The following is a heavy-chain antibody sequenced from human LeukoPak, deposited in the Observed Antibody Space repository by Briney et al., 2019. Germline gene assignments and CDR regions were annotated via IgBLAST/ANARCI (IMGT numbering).Heavy chain of an antibody. Sequence: GGSLRLSCAASGFIFTNYWMSWVRQAPGKGLEWVANIKQDGSEKYYVDSVKGRFTISRDNSKNTLCLQMDSLRAEDTAVNYCVKGSYYESSGHYYFDYWGQGTLVTVSS. V-gene: IGHV3-7*03. CDR2: IKQDGSEK. D-gene: IGHD3-22*01. CDR3: VKGSYYESSGHYYFDY. CDR1: GFIFTNYW. J-gene: IGHJ4*02.